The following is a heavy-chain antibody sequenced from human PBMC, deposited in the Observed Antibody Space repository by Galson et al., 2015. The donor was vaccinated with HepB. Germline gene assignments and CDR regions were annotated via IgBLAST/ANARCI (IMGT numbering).Heavy chain of an antibody. Sequence: SVKVSCKASGYTFTGNYIHWVRQAPGQGLEWMGRIDPYSGGTDYAQKSQGRVTMTRDTSISTAYMELSRLRSDDTALYYCARGHAGANSFDYWGQGTLLTVFS. CDR1: GYTFTGNY. V-gene: IGHV1-2*06. CDR3: ARGHAGANSFDY. D-gene: IGHD4/OR15-4a*01. CDR2: IDPYSGGT. J-gene: IGHJ4*02.